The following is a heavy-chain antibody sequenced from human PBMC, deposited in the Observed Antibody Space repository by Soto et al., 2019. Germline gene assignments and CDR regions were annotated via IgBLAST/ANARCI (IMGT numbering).Heavy chain of an antibody. Sequence: PSETLSLTCTVSGGSIRSHYWSWIRQPPGKGLEWIGYIYYSGTTNYNPSLKGRVILSVDTSKNQFSLKLNSVTAADTAVYYCARHGDFSIIGCSYFHYMGAWGKGTTVTVS. CDR1: GGSIRSHY. D-gene: IGHD2-2*01. J-gene: IGHJ6*03. CDR3: ARHGDFSIIGCSYFHYMGA. CDR2: IYYSGTT. V-gene: IGHV4-59*08.